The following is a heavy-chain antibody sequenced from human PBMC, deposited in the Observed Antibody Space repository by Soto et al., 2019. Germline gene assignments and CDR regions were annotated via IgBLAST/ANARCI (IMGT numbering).Heavy chain of an antibody. Sequence: ASVKVSCKAPGYIFTAYSMYWVRQAPGQGLAWVGWFNPNSGDTIYAQKLQRRVTPTGDTSSSTDYMELYSRTSDDTAFYYCASEASAVISLDYWGQGTLVTVSS. D-gene: IGHD6-19*01. V-gene: IGHV1-2*02. CDR2: FNPNSGDT. CDR3: ASEASAVISLDY. CDR1: GYIFTAYS. J-gene: IGHJ4*02.